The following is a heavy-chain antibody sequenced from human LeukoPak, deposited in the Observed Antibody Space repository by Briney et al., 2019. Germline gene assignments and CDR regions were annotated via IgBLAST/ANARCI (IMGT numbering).Heavy chain of an antibody. J-gene: IGHJ6*03. CDR1: GLTVSSNY. CDR2: IYSGGST. D-gene: IGHD2-2*01. CDR3: ARDHKDIVVVPAAGGYMDV. Sequence: PGGSLRLSWAASGLTVSSNYMSWVRQAPGKGLEWVSVIYSGGSTYYADSVKGRFTISRDNSKNTLYLQMNSLRAEDTAVYYCARDHKDIVVVPAAGGYMDVWGKGTTVTVSS. V-gene: IGHV3-53*01.